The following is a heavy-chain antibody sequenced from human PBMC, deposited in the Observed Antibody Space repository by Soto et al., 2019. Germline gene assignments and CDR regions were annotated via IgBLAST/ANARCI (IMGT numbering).Heavy chain of an antibody. D-gene: IGHD3-10*01. Sequence: QVQLQESGPGLVKPSETLSLTCTVSGGSISSYYWSWIRQPPGKGLEWIGYIYYSGSTNYNPSLKSRVTIAVDTSKNQFSLKLSSVTAADPAVYYCARGGDAFDIWGQGTMVTVSS. V-gene: IGHV4-59*01. CDR3: ARGGDAFDI. J-gene: IGHJ3*02. CDR2: IYYSGST. CDR1: GGSISSYY.